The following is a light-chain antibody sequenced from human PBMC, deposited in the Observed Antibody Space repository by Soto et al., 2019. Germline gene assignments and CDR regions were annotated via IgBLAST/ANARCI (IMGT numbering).Light chain of an antibody. V-gene: IGKV3-15*01. CDR3: QQFNDWAHT. Sequence: EIVLTQSPATLSVSPGERATLSCRASQSVNQKLGWYQQKPGQAPRLLIYVASYRATGIPARFSGSGSGTEYTLTISNLRAEDFAVYYCQQFNDWAHTFGQGTRREIK. J-gene: IGKJ2*01. CDR1: QSVNQK. CDR2: VAS.